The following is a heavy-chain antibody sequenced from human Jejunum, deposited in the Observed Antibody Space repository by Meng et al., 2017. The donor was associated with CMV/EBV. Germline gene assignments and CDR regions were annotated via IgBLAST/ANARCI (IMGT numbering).Heavy chain of an antibody. CDR3: AKVEVSAGTTASSFDI. J-gene: IGHJ3*02. CDR2: IRNDGSTR. Sequence: FNFNIYGMYWVRQGPGRGLEWVAFIRNDGSTRYYADSVKGRFTVSRDNSKNTLYLQMDSLSAEDTAVYYCAKVEVSAGTTASSFDIWGHGTSVTVSS. D-gene: IGHD3-10*01. CDR1: FNFNIYG. V-gene: IGHV3-30*02.